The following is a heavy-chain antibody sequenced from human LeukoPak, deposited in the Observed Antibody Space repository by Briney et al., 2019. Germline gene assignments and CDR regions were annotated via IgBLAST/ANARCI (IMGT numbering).Heavy chain of an antibody. J-gene: IGHJ3*02. CDR1: GYTFITYW. D-gene: IGHD3-10*01. CDR3: ARLLWSPHGLSAYDI. CDR2: IYPGDSDT. Sequence: GESLKISCKGSGYTFITYWIAWVRQMPGKGLEWMGIIYPGDSDTRCSPSFQGQVTISVDKSISTAYLQWSSVKASDTAIYYCARLLWSPHGLSAYDIWGLGTRVTVSS. V-gene: IGHV5-51*01.